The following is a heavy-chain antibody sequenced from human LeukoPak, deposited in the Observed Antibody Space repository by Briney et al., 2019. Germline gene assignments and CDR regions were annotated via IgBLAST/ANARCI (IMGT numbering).Heavy chain of an antibody. CDR1: GYTFTGHY. J-gene: IGHJ4*02. CDR2: INPNSGGT. V-gene: IGHV1-2*02. CDR3: ARGRAGGLLQPIDY. Sequence: ASVKVSCKASGYTFTGHYMHWVLQAPGQGLEWMGWINPNSGGTNYAQKFQGRVTMTRDTSISTAYMELIRLRSADTAVYYCARGRAGGLLQPIDYWGQGTLVTVSS. D-gene: IGHD1-26*01.